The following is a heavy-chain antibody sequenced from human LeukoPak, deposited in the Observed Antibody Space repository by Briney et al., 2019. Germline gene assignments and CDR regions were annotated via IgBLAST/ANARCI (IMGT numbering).Heavy chain of an antibody. J-gene: IGHJ5*02. CDR1: GGSISSYY. CDR2: IYYSGST. D-gene: IGHD3-22*01. Sequence: SETLSLTCTVSGGSISSYYWSWIRQPPGKGLEWIGDIYYSGSTNYNPSLKSRVTISVDTSKNQFSLKLSSVTAADTAVYYCARDTGDSSGSRWFDPWGQGTLVTVSS. CDR3: ARDTGDSSGSRWFDP. V-gene: IGHV4-59*01.